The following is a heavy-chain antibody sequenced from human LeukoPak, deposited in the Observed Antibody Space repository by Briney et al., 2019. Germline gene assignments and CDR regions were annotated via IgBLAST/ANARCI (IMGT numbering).Heavy chain of an antibody. D-gene: IGHD3-22*01. Sequence: PSETLSLTCGVYGGSFRGYYWSWIRQPPGKGLEWIGEINHSGSSNYNPCLKSRVTIAVDTSKNQFSLKLSSVAAADTAVYYCATRNYYDSSGYYPLAFDYWGQGTLVTVSS. J-gene: IGHJ4*02. V-gene: IGHV4-34*01. CDR1: GGSFRGYY. CDR3: ATRNYYDSSGYYPLAFDY. CDR2: INHSGSS.